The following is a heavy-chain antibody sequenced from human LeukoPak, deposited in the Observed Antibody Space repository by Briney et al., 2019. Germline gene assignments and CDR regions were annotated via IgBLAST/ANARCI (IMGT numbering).Heavy chain of an antibody. CDR1: GYTFTGYY. J-gene: IGHJ4*02. CDR2: INPNSGGT. D-gene: IGHD2-15*01. CDR3: ARSATHITSDFDY. V-gene: IGHV1-2*02. Sequence: ASVKVSCKASGYTFTGYYMHWVRQAPGQGLEWMGWINPNSGGTNYAQKFQGRVTMTRDTSISTAYMELSRLRSDDTAVYCCARSATHITSDFDYWGQGTLVAVSS.